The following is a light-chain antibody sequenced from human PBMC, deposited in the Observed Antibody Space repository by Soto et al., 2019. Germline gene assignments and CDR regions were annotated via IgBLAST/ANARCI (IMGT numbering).Light chain of an antibody. CDR2: GAS. Sequence: EIVKTQSPATLSVSPGERATLSCRASQAVSSNLAWYQQKPGQAPRLLIYGASTRATGIPARFSGSGSGTEFTLTISSLLSEDFAVYYCQQYNDWPPFTFGPGTRVDIK. CDR1: QAVSSN. J-gene: IGKJ3*01. V-gene: IGKV3-15*01. CDR3: QQYNDWPPFT.